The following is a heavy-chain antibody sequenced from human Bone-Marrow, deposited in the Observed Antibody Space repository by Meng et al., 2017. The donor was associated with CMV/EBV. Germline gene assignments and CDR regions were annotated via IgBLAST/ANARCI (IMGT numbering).Heavy chain of an antibody. Sequence: SETLSLTCTVSGGSISSGGYYWSWIRQHPGKGLEWIGYIYYSGSTYYNPSLKSRVTISVDTSKNQFSLKLSPVTAADTAVYYCARAHIVGVPAATYNNWFDPWGQGTLVTVSS. CDR1: GGSISSGGYY. CDR2: IYYSGST. CDR3: ARAHIVGVPAATYNNWFDP. D-gene: IGHD2-2*01. V-gene: IGHV4-31*03. J-gene: IGHJ5*02.